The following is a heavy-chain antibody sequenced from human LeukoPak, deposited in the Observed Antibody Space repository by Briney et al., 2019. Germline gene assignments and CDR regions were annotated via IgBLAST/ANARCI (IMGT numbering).Heavy chain of an antibody. CDR2: IYPSGST. V-gene: IGHV4-61*02. Sequence: SETLSLTCTVSGASLSSGSYYWSWIRQPAGKGLEWIGRIYPSGSTDYNPSLKSRVTISIDTSKNQFSLKQSSVTAADTAVYYCARHSSSWSPGPDYWGPGTLVTVSS. J-gene: IGHJ4*02. D-gene: IGHD6-13*01. CDR3: ARHSSSWSPGPDY. CDR1: GASLSSGSYY.